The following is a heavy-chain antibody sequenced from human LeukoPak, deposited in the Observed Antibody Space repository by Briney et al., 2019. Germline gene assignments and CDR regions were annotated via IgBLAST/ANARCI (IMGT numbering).Heavy chain of an antibody. D-gene: IGHD5-18*01. V-gene: IGHV1-2*02. J-gene: IGHJ4*02. CDR2: INPNSGGT. Sequence: ASVKVSCKASGYTSTGYYMHWVRQAPGQGLEWMGWINPNSGGTNYAQKFQGRVTITADKSTSTAYMELSSLRSEDTAVYYCANSIREYSYGYSFDYWGQGTLVTVSS. CDR3: ANSIREYSYGYSFDY. CDR1: GYTSTGYY.